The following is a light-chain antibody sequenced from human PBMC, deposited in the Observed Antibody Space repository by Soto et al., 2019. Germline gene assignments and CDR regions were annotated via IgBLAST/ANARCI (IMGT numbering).Light chain of an antibody. CDR3: QQLDHYNLT. CDR2: AAS. J-gene: IGKJ4*01. V-gene: IGKV1-9*01. Sequence: DIQLTQSPSFLSASVGDRVTITCRASQGISSYLAWYQQKPGKAPKLLIYAASILQSGVPSRFSGSGSGTEFTLTISSLQPEDFATYFCQQLDHYNLTFGGGTKVEIK. CDR1: QGISSY.